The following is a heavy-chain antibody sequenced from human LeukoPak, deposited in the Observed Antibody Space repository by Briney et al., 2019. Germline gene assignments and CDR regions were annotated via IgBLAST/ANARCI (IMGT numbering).Heavy chain of an antibody. CDR2: IRYDGSNK. D-gene: IGHD3-22*01. J-gene: IGHJ4*02. Sequence: GGSHRLSCAASGFTFSSYGMHWVRQAPGKGLEWVAFIRYDGSNKYYADSVKGRFTISRDNSKNTLYLQMNSLRAEDTAVYYCAKPYYCDSSGYLDYWGQGTLVTVSS. V-gene: IGHV3-30*02. CDR3: AKPYYCDSSGYLDY. CDR1: GFTFSSYG.